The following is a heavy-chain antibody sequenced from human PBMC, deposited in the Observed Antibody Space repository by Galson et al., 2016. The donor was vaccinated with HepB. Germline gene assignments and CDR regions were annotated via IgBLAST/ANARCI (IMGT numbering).Heavy chain of an antibody. CDR1: GYTFTNYY. CDR3: ARSPQWLEHFDC. Sequence: SVKVSCKASGYTFTNYYMHWVRQAPRQGLQWMGIINPTGSSTSYAQKFQGRVTLTRDTSTSTVYMELSSLRSEDTAVSYCARSPQWLEHFDCWGQGTLVTVSS. J-gene: IGHJ4*02. D-gene: IGHD6-19*01. V-gene: IGHV1-46*01. CDR2: INPTGSST.